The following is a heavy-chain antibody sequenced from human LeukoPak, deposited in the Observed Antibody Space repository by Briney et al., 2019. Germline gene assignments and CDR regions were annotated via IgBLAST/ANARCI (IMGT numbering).Heavy chain of an antibody. Sequence: GGSLRLSCAASGFTVSSNYMGWVRQAPGKGLEWVSVIYSGGSTYYADSVKGRFTISRDNSKNTLYLQMNSLRAEDTAVYYCWVYDFWSGYRPSRPQIDYWGQGTLVTVSS. CDR3: WVYDFWSGYRPSRPQIDY. CDR2: IYSGGST. D-gene: IGHD3-3*01. CDR1: GFTVSSNY. J-gene: IGHJ4*02. V-gene: IGHV3-66*01.